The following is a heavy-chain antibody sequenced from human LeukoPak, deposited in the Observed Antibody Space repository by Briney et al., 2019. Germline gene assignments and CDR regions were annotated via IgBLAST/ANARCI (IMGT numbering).Heavy chain of an antibody. CDR3: AVSVAALFDP. CDR2: INRSGST. Sequence: SETLSLTCAIYGGSFSGYFWSWFRQPPGKGLEWIGEINRSGSTNYNSSLSLKSRVTISVDTSKNQFSLKLSSVTAADTAVYYCAVSVAALFDPWGQGTLVTVSS. CDR1: GGSFSGYF. J-gene: IGHJ5*02. D-gene: IGHD2-15*01. V-gene: IGHV4-34*01.